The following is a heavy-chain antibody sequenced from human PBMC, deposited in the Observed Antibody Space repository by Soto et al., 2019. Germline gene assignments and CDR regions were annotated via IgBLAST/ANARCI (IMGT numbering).Heavy chain of an antibody. CDR3: ARWVEVSLDYFDS. J-gene: IGHJ4*02. Sequence: PSETLSLTCTVSGGSISNGYYYWSWVRQNPGKGLEWIGHIYHSGRTYYNPSLKSRVTISVETSKNQFSLNLSSVTAADTAVYYCARWVEVSLDYFDSWGQGTPVTVSS. CDR1: GGSISNGYYY. CDR2: IYHSGRT. V-gene: IGHV4-31*03. D-gene: IGHD2-15*01.